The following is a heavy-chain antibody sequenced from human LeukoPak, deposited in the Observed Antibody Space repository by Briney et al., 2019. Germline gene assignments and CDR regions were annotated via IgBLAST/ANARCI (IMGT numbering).Heavy chain of an antibody. CDR1: GFTFSSYA. Sequence: GGSLRLSCAASGFTFSSYAMSWVRQAPGKGLECVSAISGSGGSTYYADSVKGRFTISRDNSKNTLYLQMNSLRAEDTAVYYCARERGYYDSSGYVRAFDIWGQGTMVTVSS. D-gene: IGHD3-22*01. CDR3: ARERGYYDSSGYVRAFDI. CDR2: ISGSGGST. J-gene: IGHJ3*02. V-gene: IGHV3-23*01.